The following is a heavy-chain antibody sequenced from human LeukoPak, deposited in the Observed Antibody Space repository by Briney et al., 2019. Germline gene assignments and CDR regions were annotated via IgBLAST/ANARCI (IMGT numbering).Heavy chain of an antibody. V-gene: IGHV4-31*03. CDR2: IYYSGST. J-gene: IGHJ5*02. CDR3: ARGIITMVRGVIILPNWFDP. D-gene: IGHD3-10*01. CDR1: GGSISSGGYY. Sequence: SQTLSLTCTVSGGSISSGGYYWSWVRQHPGKGLEWIGYIYYSGSTYYNPSLKSRATISVDTSKNQFSLKLSSVTAADTAVYYCARGIITMVRGVIILPNWFDPWGQGTLVTVSS.